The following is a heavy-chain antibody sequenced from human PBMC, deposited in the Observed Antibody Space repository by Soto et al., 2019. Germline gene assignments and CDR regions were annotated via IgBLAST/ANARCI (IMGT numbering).Heavy chain of an antibody. Sequence: GESLKISCKGSGYSFTSYWIGWVRQMPGKGLEWMGIIYPGDSDTRYSPSFQGQVTISADKSISTAYLQWSSLKASDTAMYYCARIIAPLRGHIPGTTVNWFDPWGQGTLVTVSS. J-gene: IGHJ5*02. CDR1: GYSFTSYW. CDR3: ARIIAPLRGHIPGTTVNWFDP. CDR2: IYPGDSDT. D-gene: IGHD1-7*01. V-gene: IGHV5-51*01.